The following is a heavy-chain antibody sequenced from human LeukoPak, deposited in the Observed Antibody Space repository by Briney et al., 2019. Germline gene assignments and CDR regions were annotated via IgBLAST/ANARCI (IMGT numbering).Heavy chain of an antibody. CDR1: GYTFTSYY. J-gene: IGHJ4*02. CDR3: ARDGYYYDSSGYYSDH. D-gene: IGHD3-22*01. Sequence: ASVKVSCKASGYTFTSYYMHWVRQAPGQGLEWMGIINPSGGSTSYAQKFQGRVTMTRDTSTSTVYMELSSLRSEDTAVYYCARDGYYYDSSGYYSDHWGQGTLVTVSS. CDR2: INPSGGST. V-gene: IGHV1-46*01.